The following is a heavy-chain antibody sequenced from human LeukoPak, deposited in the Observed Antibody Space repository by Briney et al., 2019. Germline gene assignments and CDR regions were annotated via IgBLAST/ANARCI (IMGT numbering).Heavy chain of an antibody. V-gene: IGHV1-3*01. CDR3: ARGRRSSTSCLFDY. CDR2: INAGNGNT. D-gene: IGHD2-2*01. J-gene: IGHJ4*02. CDR1: GYTFTSYG. Sequence: ASVKVSCKASGYTFTSYGISWVRQAPGQGLEWMGWINAGNGNTKYSQKFQGRVTITRDTSASTAFMELSSPRSEDTAVYYCARGRRSSTSCLFDYWGQGTLVTVSS.